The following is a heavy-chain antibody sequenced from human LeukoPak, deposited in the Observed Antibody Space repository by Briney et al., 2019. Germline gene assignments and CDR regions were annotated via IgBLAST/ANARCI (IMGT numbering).Heavy chain of an antibody. Sequence: SETLSLTCTVSGGSISSYYWSWIRQPAGKGLEWIGRIYTSGSTNYNPSLKSRVTMSVDTSKNQFPLKLSSVTAADTAVYYCARDNVVVTAIPFDYWGQGTLVTVSS. CDR2: IYTSGST. V-gene: IGHV4-4*07. CDR1: GGSISSYY. CDR3: ARDNVVVTAIPFDY. D-gene: IGHD2-21*02. J-gene: IGHJ4*02.